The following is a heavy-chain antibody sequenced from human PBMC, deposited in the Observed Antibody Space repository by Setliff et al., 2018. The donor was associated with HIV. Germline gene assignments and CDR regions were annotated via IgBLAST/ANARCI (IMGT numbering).Heavy chain of an antibody. D-gene: IGHD5-18*01. CDR1: GFAFSSQA. CDR2: ISESG. Sequence: GGSLRLSCAASGFAFSSQAMSWVRQAPGKGLDWVSVISESGYSADSVKGRFTISRDNSKNMLYLQMNNLTTEDTAMYYCAKGGYGGAYYVAGYWGQGTKVT. J-gene: IGHJ4*02. V-gene: IGHV3-23*01. CDR3: AKGGYGGAYYVAGY.